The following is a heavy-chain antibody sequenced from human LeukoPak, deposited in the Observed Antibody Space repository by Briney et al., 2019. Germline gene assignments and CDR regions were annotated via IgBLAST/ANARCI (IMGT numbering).Heavy chain of an antibody. V-gene: IGHV1-2*02. CDR1: GYTFTDYY. Sequence: ASVKVSCKASGYTFTDYYMHWVRQAPGQGLEWMGWINPNSGGTNYAQKFQGRVTMTRDTSISTAYMELSRLRSDDTAVYYCARGQHIVVVTAIRANDYWGQGTLVTVSS. D-gene: IGHD2-21*02. J-gene: IGHJ4*02. CDR2: INPNSGGT. CDR3: ARGQHIVVVTAIRANDY.